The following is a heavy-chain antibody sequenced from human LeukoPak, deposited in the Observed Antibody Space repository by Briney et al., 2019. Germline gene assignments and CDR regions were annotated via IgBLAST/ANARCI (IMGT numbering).Heavy chain of an antibody. CDR3: ARLRDYYGSGSYYHATYYFDY. D-gene: IGHD3-10*01. V-gene: IGHV4-61*02. J-gene: IGHJ4*02. CDR2: IYTSGST. CDR1: GGSISNSSYY. Sequence: SETLSLTCIVSGGSISNSSYYWSWIRQPAGKGLEWIGRIYTSGSTNYNPSLKSRVTISVDTSKNQFSLKLSSVTAADTAVYYCARLRDYYGSGSYYHATYYFDYWGQGTLVTVSS.